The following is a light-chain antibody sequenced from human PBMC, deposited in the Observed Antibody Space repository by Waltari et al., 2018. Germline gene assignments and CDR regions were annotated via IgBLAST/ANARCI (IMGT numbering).Light chain of an antibody. V-gene: IGLV3-21*01. CDR3: QVWESAGDQRI. Sequence: SYVVTQPPSLSLAPGETARITCGGTNIGSNSVHWYQQRAGQAPVLVIYNDGDRPSGIPERFSGSNSANTAILTISRVEAGDEADYYCQVWESAGDQRIFGGGTTLSVL. CDR2: NDG. J-gene: IGLJ2*01. CDR1: NIGSNS.